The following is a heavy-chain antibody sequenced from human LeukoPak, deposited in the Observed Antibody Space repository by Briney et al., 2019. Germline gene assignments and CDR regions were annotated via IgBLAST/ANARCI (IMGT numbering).Heavy chain of an antibody. CDR2: ISHSGST. J-gene: IGHJ5*02. CDR1: GFTFSDYA. D-gene: IGHD3-10*01. CDR3: ARVDSGSMNWFDP. V-gene: IGHV4-38-2*01. Sequence: GSLRLSCAASGFTFSDYAMNWVRQAPGKGLEWIASISHSGSTYYNPSLKSRVTISGDTSKNHFSLKLISVTAADTAVYYCARVDSGSMNWFDPWGQGTLVTVSS.